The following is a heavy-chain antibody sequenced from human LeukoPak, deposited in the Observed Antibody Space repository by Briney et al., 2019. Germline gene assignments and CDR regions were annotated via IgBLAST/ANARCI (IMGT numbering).Heavy chain of an antibody. J-gene: IGHJ5*02. CDR1: GYSFTSHY. D-gene: IGHD4-23*01. CDR2: INPRGTST. Sequence: AASVQVSCKASGYSFTSHYMHWVRQAPGQGLEGMGLINPRGTSTIYAEKFQGRIIKTRDMSTTTDYMELSSLKSDDTAVYYCARDNSMHERGWWFDPWGQGTLVTVSS. CDR3: ARDNSMHERGWWFDP. V-gene: IGHV1-46*01.